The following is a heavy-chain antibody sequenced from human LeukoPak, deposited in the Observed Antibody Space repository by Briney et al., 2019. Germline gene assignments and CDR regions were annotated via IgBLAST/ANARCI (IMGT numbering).Heavy chain of an antibody. V-gene: IGHV3-23*01. CDR2: ISGSGGTT. CDR1: GFTFSSYA. D-gene: IGHD3-10*01. J-gene: IGHJ4*02. CDR3: AKDRTGMVRGVDY. Sequence: GGSLRLSCAASGFTFSSYAVSWVRQAPGKGLEWVSAISGSGGTTYYADSVKGRFTISRDNSKNTLYLQMNSLRAEDTAVYYCAKDRTGMVRGVDYWGQGTLVTVSS.